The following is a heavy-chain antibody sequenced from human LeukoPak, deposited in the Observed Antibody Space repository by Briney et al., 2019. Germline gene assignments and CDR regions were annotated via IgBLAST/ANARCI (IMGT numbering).Heavy chain of an antibody. CDR2: ISYDGSNK. V-gene: IGHV3-30*04. J-gene: IGHJ4*02. D-gene: IGHD5-18*01. Sequence: GGSLRLSCAASGFTFSSYAMHWVRQAPGKGLEWVAVISYDGSNKYYADSVKGRFTISRDNSKNTLYLQMNSLSAEDTAVYYCAKVRGRPIQLWFSNDYWGQGTLVTVSS. CDR1: GFTFSSYA. CDR3: AKVRGRPIQLWFSNDY.